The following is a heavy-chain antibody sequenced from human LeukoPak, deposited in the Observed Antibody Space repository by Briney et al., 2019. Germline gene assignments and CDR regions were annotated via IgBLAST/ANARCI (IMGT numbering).Heavy chain of an antibody. CDR2: ISSSGSTI. CDR3: ASRITGTSSYYYGMDV. D-gene: IGHD1-7*01. J-gene: IGHJ6*02. CDR1: RFTFSDYY. V-gene: IGHV3-11*01. Sequence: GGSLRLSCAASRFTFSDYYMSWIRPAPGKGLEWVSYISSSGSTIYYADSVKGRFTISRDNAKNSLFLQMNSLRAEDSAVYYCASRITGTSSYYYGMDVWGQGTTVTVSS.